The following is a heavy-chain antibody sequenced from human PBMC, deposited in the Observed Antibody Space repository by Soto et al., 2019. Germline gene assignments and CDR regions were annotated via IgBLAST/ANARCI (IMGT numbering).Heavy chain of an antibody. J-gene: IGHJ4*02. V-gene: IGHV3-33*01. CDR3: ARDLVGIAVAGTPGY. CDR1: GFTFSSYG. CDR2: IWYDGSNK. Sequence: QVQLVESGGGVVQPGRSLRLSCAASGFTFSSYGMHWVRQAPGKGLEWVAVIWYDGSNKYYADSVKGRFTISRDNSKNTLYLQMNSLSADDTAVYYCARDLVGIAVAGTPGYWGQGTLVTVSS. D-gene: IGHD6-19*01.